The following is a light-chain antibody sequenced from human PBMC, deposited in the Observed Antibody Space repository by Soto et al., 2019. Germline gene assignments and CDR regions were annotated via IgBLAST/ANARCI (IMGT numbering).Light chain of an antibody. CDR3: QHYGGTPIT. Sequence: EIVLTQSPATLSLSPGERATLSCRASQSVSSYLAWYQQKPGQAPRLLIYDASNRATGIPARFSGSGSGTSFTLTISRLEPEDFAIYYCQHYGGTPITFGLGTRLEIK. CDR1: QSVSSY. V-gene: IGKV3-11*01. CDR2: DAS. J-gene: IGKJ5*01.